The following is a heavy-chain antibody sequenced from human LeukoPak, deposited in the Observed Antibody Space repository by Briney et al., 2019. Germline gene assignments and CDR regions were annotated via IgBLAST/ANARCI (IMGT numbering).Heavy chain of an antibody. Sequence: SQTLSLTCTVSGGSISRGSYFWSWIRQPAGKRLEWIGRVYTSGTPTYNPSLTSRATISVDTSKNQFSRKLSSVTAADTAVYYCTRHRGYSYGPSMPFDYWGQATLVTVSS. D-gene: IGHD5-18*01. V-gene: IGHV4-61*02. CDR2: VYTSGTP. CDR1: GGSISRGSYF. CDR3: TRHRGYSYGPSMPFDY. J-gene: IGHJ4*02.